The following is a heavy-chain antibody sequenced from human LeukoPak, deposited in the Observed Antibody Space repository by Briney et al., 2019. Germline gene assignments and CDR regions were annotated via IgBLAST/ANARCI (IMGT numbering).Heavy chain of an antibody. V-gene: IGHV3-66*01. J-gene: IGHJ4*02. CDR2: IYSAGST. Sequence: GGSLRLSCAASGITVSSDYMSWVRQAPGKGLEWVSIIYSAGSTHYANFVKGRFTISRDNSKNTVDLQMNSLTTEDTAVYYCARMGLWFGELLGRRDFWGQGTLVTVSS. D-gene: IGHD3-10*01. CDR3: ARMGLWFGELLGRRDF. CDR1: GITVSSDY.